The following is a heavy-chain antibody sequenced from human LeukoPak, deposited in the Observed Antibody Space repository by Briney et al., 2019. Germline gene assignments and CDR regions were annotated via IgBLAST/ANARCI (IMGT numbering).Heavy chain of an antibody. D-gene: IGHD3-10*01. CDR3: ARVARNYYGSGSDTFDY. V-gene: IGHV4-31*03. CDR1: GGFISSGGYY. J-gene: IGHJ4*02. Sequence: SQTLSLTFTVSGGFISSGGYYWSWIRQHPGRGLEWFGYFYYSGSTYYNPSLKSRVTISVDTSKNQFSLKLSSVTAADSAVYYCARVARNYYGSGSDTFDYWGQGTLVTVSS. CDR2: FYYSGST.